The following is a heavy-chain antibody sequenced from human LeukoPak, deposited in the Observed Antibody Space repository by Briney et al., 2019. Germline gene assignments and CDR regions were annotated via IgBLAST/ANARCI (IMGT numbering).Heavy chain of an antibody. D-gene: IGHD1-26*01. J-gene: IGHJ5*01. CDR3: ARLVGASWFDS. V-gene: IGHV6-1*01. Sequence: SQTLSLTCAISGDSVSTNSATWTWLRQSPSRGLEWLGRTYYRSKWYNDYAVSMKSRITINPDTSKNQFSLQLNSVTPEDTAVYYCARLVGASWFDSWGQGTLVAVSS. CDR1: GDSVSTNSAT. CDR2: TYYRSKWYN.